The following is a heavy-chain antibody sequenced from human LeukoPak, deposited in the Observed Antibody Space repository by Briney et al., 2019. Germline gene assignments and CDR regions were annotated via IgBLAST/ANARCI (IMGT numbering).Heavy chain of an antibody. CDR2: IYYSGST. J-gene: IGHJ4*02. V-gene: IGHV4-38-2*02. CDR3: ARLTDIVVVPAATFDY. Sequence: SETLTLTCTVSGYSISSGYYWGWIRQPPGKGLEWIGSIYYSGSTYYNPSLKSRVTISVDTPKNQFSLKLSSVTAADTAVYYCARLTDIVVVPAATFDYWGQGTLVTVSS. D-gene: IGHD2-2*01. CDR1: GYSISSGYY.